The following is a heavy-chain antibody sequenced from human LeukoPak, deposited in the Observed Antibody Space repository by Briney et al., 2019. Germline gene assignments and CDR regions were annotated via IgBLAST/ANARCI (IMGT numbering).Heavy chain of an antibody. J-gene: IGHJ4*02. CDR3: AKSPSTVTTIVDY. CDR2: ISGSGGTT. V-gene: IGHV3-23*01. Sequence: GGSLRLSCAASEFTFSTYAMSWVRQAPGKGLEWVSAISGSGGTTFYADSVKGRFTISRDNSKNTLYLQMNSLRAEDTAVYYCAKSPSTVTTIVDYWGQGTLVTVSS. D-gene: IGHD4-11*01. CDR1: EFTFSTYA.